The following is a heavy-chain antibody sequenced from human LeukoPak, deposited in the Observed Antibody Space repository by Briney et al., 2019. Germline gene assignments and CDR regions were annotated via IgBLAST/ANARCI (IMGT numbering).Heavy chain of an antibody. V-gene: IGHV6-1*01. CDR1: GDSVSNNSAA. CDR3: ASYAFEI. CDR2: TYYRSKWYS. J-gene: IGHJ3*02. Sequence: SQTLSLTCAISGDSVSNNSAAWNWVRQSPSRGLEWLGGTYYRSKWYSDYAPSVKSRITINPDTSKNHFSLQLISVTPEDTAVYYCASYAFEIWGQGTMVTVSS.